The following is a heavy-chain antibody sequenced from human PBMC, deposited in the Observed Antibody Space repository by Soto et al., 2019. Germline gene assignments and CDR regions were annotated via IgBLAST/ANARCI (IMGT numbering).Heavy chain of an antibody. Sequence: QVQLVQSGAEVKKPGASVKVSCKASGYTFTSYGISWVRQAPGQGLEWMGWISAYNGDTKYAQKYQGRVTMTTDTFTNTAYMELRSLRSDDTAVYYCARETETTPWYYHYGMDVWGQGTTVTVSS. CDR3: ARETETTPWYYHYGMDV. CDR2: ISAYNGDT. V-gene: IGHV1-18*01. J-gene: IGHJ6*02. CDR1: GYTFTSYG. D-gene: IGHD4-17*01.